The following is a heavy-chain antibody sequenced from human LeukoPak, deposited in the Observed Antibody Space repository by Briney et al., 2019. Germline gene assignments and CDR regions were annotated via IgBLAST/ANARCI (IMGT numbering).Heavy chain of an antibody. V-gene: IGHV4-59*08. CDR1: GDSISSYY. Sequence: PSETLSLTCTVSGDSISSYYWSWIRQPPGKGLEWIGYISYSGSTTYNPSLKSRVTISKDTSKNQFSLNLSSVTAADTAVYYCAIHRAQNYYHGMDVWGRGTTVTVSS. J-gene: IGHJ6*02. CDR3: AIHRAQNYYHGMDV. CDR2: ISYSGST.